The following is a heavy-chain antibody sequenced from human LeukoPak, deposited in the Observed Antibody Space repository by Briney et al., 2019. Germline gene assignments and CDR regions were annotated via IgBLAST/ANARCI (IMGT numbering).Heavy chain of an antibody. J-gene: IGHJ5*02. CDR3: ARVVVENWFDP. D-gene: IGHD2-15*01. V-gene: IGHV4-30-4*08. CDR1: GFTFSSYA. Sequence: LRLSCAASGFTFSSYAMSWVRQPPGKGLEWIGYIYYSGSTYYNPSLKSRVTISVDTSKNQFSLKLSSVTAADTAVYYCARVVVENWFDPWGQGTLVTVSS. CDR2: IYYSGST.